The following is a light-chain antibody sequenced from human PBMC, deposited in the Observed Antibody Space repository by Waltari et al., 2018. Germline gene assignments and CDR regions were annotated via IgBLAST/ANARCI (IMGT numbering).Light chain of an antibody. J-gene: IGKJ4*02. V-gene: IGKV3-15*01. CDR2: GAS. CDR1: QSVSND. CDR3: QQYHNWPPLT. Sequence: EIVMTQSSATLSVSPGERSTLSCRASQSVSNDLAWYQQKPGQPPRLLIYGASLRATDVPARFSGSGSGTEFTLTISGLQSEDFAVYYCQQYHNWPPLTFGGGTKVEIK.